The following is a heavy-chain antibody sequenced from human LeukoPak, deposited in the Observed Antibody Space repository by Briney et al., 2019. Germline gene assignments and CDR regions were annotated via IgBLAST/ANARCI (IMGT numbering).Heavy chain of an antibody. CDR2: TYYRYHCVY. CDR3: ARESVAERFDC. Sequence: KHSHTLSLTCAISGDSFSSNNAAWNWISQSPSRGLEWLGRTYYRYHCVYEYAGSVKGRITVNPDTSKNQFSLQLKSVIPEDTAVYYCARESVAERFDCWSQGSLVTVSS. V-gene: IGHV6-1*01. CDR1: GDSFSSNNAA. D-gene: IGHD1-1*01. J-gene: IGHJ4*02.